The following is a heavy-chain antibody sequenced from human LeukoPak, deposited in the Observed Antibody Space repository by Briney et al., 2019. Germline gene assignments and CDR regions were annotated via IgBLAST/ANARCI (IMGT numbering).Heavy chain of an antibody. J-gene: IGHJ6*03. CDR2: IYHSGST. D-gene: IGHD6-6*01. CDR1: GYSISSGYY. CDR3: ARDFSSSSTVYYYYYMDV. V-gene: IGHV4-38-2*02. Sequence: KSSETLSLTCTVSGYSISSGYYWGWIRQPPGKGLEWIGSIYHSGSTYYNPSLKSRVTISLDTSKNQFSLKLSSVTAADTAIYYCARDFSSSSTVYYYYYMDVWGKGTTVTVSS.